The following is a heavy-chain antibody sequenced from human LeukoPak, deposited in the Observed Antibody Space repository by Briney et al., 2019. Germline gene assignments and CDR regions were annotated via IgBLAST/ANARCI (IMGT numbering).Heavy chain of an antibody. V-gene: IGHV3-23*01. Sequence: PGGSLRLSCAASGFTFSSYAMSWVRQAPGKGLEWVSAISGSGGSTYYADSVKRRFTISRDNSKNTLYLQMNSLRAEDTAVYYCAKALGRGYYDSSLFDPWGQGTLVTVSS. D-gene: IGHD3-22*01. CDR1: GFTFSSYA. J-gene: IGHJ5*02. CDR3: AKALGRGYYDSSLFDP. CDR2: ISGSGGST.